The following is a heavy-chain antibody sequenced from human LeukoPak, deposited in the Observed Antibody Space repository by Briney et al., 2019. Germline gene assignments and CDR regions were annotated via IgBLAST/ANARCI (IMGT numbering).Heavy chain of an antibody. CDR3: ARGFVVPAAILGHYYYYGMDV. V-gene: IGHV1-2*02. CDR1: GYTFTGYY. D-gene: IGHD2-2*02. CDR2: INPNSGGT. J-gene: IGHJ6*02. Sequence: ASVKVSCKASGYTFTGYYMHWVRQAPGQGLEWMGWINPNSGGTNYAQKFQGRVTMTRDTSISTAYMELSRPRSDDTAVYYCARGFVVPAAILGHYYYYGMDVWGQGTTVTVSS.